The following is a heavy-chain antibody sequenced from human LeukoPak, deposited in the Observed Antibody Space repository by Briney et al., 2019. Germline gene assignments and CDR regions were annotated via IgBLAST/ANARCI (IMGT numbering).Heavy chain of an antibody. CDR1: GLTFSNYN. CDR2: ISSTTSYI. CDR3: ARDGPEDGFYFDY. Sequence: GGSLRLSCAASGLTFSNYNMNWVRQAPGQGLEWVSSISSTTSYIYYADSVKGRFTISRDNAKNSLYLQMNSLRAEDTAVYYCARDGPEDGFYFDYWGQGTLVTVSS. J-gene: IGHJ4*02. V-gene: IGHV3-21*01.